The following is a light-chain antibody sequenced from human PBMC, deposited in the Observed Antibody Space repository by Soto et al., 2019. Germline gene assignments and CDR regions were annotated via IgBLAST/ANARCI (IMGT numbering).Light chain of an antibody. CDR1: QSVSSY. J-gene: IGKJ1*01. Sequence: EIVLTQSPDTLSLSPWERATLSCRASQSVSSYLAWYQQKPGQAPRLLIYEASNRATGIPARFSGSGSGTEFTLTISSLQSEDFAVYYCLQYNNWWTFGQGTKVDNK. CDR2: EAS. V-gene: IGKV3-11*01. CDR3: LQYNNWWT.